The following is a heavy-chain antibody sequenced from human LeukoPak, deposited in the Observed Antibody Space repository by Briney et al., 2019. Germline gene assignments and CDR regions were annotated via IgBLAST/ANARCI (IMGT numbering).Heavy chain of an antibody. CDR3: ARIWFGDGPTPANY. CDR2: INPNTGGT. Sequence: ASVKVSCKASGYTFIGYYMHWVRQAPGQGLEWMGWINPNTGGTNYAQKFQGRVTMTRDTSISTAYMERRRLKAADTAVYYCARIWFGDGPTPANYWGQGTMVTVSS. CDR1: GYTFIGYY. J-gene: IGHJ4*02. D-gene: IGHD3-10*01. V-gene: IGHV1-2*02.